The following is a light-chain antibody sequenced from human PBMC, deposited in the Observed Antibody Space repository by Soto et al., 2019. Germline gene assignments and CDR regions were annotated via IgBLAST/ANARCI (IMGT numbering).Light chain of an antibody. J-gene: IGLJ2*01. V-gene: IGLV2-23*01. CDR2: EGS. CDR1: SSDVGSYNL. CDR3: CSYAGSSTVV. Sequence: QSALTQPASVSGSPGQSITISCTGTSSDVGSYNLVSWYQQHPGKAPKLMIYEGSKRPSGVSNRVSGSKSGNTASLTISGLRAEVEADYYCCSYAGSSTVVFGGGTKLTVL.